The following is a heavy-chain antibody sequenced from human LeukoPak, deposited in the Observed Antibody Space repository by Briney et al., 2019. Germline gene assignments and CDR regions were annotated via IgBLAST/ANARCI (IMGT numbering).Heavy chain of an antibody. CDR3: ARGPAAINYYYYMDV. CDR1: GFTFSSYS. CDR2: ISSSGSTI. J-gene: IGHJ6*03. D-gene: IGHD2-2*02. Sequence: GGSLRLSCAASGFTFSSYSMNWVRQAPGKGLEWVSYISSSGSTIYYADSVKGRFTISRDNAKDSLYLQMNSLRAEDTAVYYCARGPAAINYYYYMDVWGKGTTVTVSS. V-gene: IGHV3-48*04.